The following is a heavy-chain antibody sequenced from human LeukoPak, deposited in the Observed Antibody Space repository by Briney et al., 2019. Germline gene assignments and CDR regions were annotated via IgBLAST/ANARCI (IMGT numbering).Heavy chain of an antibody. CDR1: GFTFSTYG. CDR3: ARVLKGRYYFDY. J-gene: IGHJ4*02. V-gene: IGHV3-33*01. CDR2: MLYGGTNK. Sequence: GGSLRLSCVASGFTFSTYGIQWVRQAPGKGLEWVAVMLYGGTNKYYADSVKGRFTISSDNSQNTLYLQMNSLRVEDTAVYHCARVLKGRYYFDYWGQGTLVTVSS.